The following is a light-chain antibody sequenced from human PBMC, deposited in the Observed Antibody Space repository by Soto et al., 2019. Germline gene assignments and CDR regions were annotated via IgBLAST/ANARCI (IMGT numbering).Light chain of an antibody. CDR2: DAF. CDR3: QQYSSWPPYT. V-gene: IGKV1-5*01. CDR1: QSVSSW. Sequence: DIQMSHSPSTLSASVGDRVTITCRASQSVSSWVAWYQQKPGKAPNLLIYDAFSLQIGVPSRFSGIGSGTDFTLTISSLQPDDFATYYCQQYSSWPPYTFGQGTRLEIK. J-gene: IGKJ5*01.